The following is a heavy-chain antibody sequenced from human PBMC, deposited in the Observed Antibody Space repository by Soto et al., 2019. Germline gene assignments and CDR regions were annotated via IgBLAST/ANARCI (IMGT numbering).Heavy chain of an antibody. CDR1: GLTFSYYW. Sequence: PGGSLRLSCAASGLTFSYYWMHWVRQAPGQGLVWVSRIHSDGSSTTYADSVKGRFTISRDNSKNTLYLQMNSLRAEDTAVYYCAKEKISTSCCNWFDPWGQGTLVTVSS. J-gene: IGHJ5*02. V-gene: IGHV3-74*01. CDR3: AKEKISTSCCNWFDP. D-gene: IGHD2-2*01. CDR2: IHSDGSST.